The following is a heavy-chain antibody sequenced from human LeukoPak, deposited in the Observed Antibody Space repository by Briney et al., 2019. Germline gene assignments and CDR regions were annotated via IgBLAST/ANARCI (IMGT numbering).Heavy chain of an antibody. Sequence: ASVKVSCKASGYTFTSYGISWVRQAPGQGLEWMGWINPNSGGTNFAQTFQGRVTMTGDTSISTAYMELSRLIFDDTAVYFCARSSGWRSYVDYWGQGTLVTVSS. D-gene: IGHD6-19*01. V-gene: IGHV1-2*02. CDR3: ARSSGWRSYVDY. CDR1: GYTFTSYG. CDR2: INPNSGGT. J-gene: IGHJ4*02.